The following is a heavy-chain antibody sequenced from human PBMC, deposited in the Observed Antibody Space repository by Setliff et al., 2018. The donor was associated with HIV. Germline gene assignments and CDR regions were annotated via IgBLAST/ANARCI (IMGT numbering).Heavy chain of an antibody. CDR3: VRGLAAAGGYAMDV. CDR2: ISGLGGGTI. CDR1: GFTFDSYS. J-gene: IGHJ6*02. V-gene: IGHV3-48*01. D-gene: IGHD6-13*01. Sequence: GGSLRLSCATSGFTFDSYSIIWVRQAPGKGLEWVSYISGLGGGTIYYADSVRGRFTISRDDAEKSVYLQMNSLRAEDTAVYYCVRGLAAAGGYAMDVWGQGTTVTVSS.